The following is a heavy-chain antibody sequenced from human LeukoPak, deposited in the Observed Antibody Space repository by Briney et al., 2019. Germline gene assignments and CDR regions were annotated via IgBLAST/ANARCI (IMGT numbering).Heavy chain of an antibody. Sequence: GGSLRLACTASGFTFSAYEMNWVRQAPGKGLEWISYISGSGNTIYYADSVKGRFTISRNDAKNSLFLRMNSLTAEDTAVYYCARVGKAATSLDYWGQGTLVTVSS. D-gene: IGHD6-25*01. J-gene: IGHJ4*02. CDR2: ISGSGNTI. CDR1: GFTFSAYE. V-gene: IGHV3-48*03. CDR3: ARVGKAATSLDY.